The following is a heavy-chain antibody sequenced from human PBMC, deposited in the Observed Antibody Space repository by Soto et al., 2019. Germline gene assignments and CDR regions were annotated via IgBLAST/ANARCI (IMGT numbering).Heavy chain of an antibody. Sequence: QVQLAQSGAEVKKPGSSVKVSCKASGGSFSSYAITWVRQAPGQGLEWMGGIIPISDTAHYAQNFQGRVTMTADKSTPTAYMELSSLRSEDTALYYCATILGGVLEYWGQGTQVTVSS. J-gene: IGHJ4*02. CDR3: ATILGGVLEY. V-gene: IGHV1-69*06. CDR1: GGSFSSYA. CDR2: IIPISDTA. D-gene: IGHD3-3*01.